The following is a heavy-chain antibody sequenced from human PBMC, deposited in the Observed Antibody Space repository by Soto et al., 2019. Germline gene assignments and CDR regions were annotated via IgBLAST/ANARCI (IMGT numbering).Heavy chain of an antibody. CDR3: ARPPYYYDSGRPPAY. CDR1: GFTFSTYS. D-gene: IGHD3-22*01. J-gene: IGHJ4*02. CDR2: ISSSSSTI. Sequence: PGGSLRLSCAASGFTFSTYSMNWVRQAPGKGLEWVSYISSSSSTIFYTDSVKGRFTVSRDNAKNSLYLQMNSLRAEDTAVYYCARPPYYYDSGRPPAYGAQGPLATV. V-gene: IGHV3-48*01.